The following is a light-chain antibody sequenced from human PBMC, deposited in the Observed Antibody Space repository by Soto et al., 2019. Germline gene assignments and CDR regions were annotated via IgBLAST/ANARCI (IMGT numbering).Light chain of an antibody. V-gene: IGLV3-21*04. CDR2: SDN. CDR1: NIGTKS. Sequence: ELTQSPSVSVAPGKTARITCGGNNIGTKSVHWYQQKPGQAPVLVIYSDNDRPSGIPARFSGSNSGHTATLTISRVEAGDEADYYCQLWDNTGDRVLFGGGTKLTVL. CDR3: QLWDNTGDRVL. J-gene: IGLJ2*01.